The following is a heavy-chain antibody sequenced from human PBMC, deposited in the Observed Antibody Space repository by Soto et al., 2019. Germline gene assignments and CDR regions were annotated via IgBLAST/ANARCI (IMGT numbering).Heavy chain of an antibody. Sequence: QVQLVQSGAEVKKPGSSVKVSCKASGGTFDSYVISWLRQAPGQGLEWMGGIMPIFGTPNYAQKFRGRVTISADESTSTAYLELSSLTSDDTAVHYCARVHSSGIFYFVDPWGQGTLVTVSS. V-gene: IGHV1-69*01. CDR1: GGTFDSYV. D-gene: IGHD3-10*01. J-gene: IGHJ5*02. CDR2: IMPIFGTP. CDR3: ARVHSSGIFYFVDP.